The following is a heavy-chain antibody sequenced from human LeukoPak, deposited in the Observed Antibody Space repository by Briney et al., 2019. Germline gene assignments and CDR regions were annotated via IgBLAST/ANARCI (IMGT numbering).Heavy chain of an antibody. J-gene: IGHJ4*02. CDR2: ISSSRSYI. CDR3: ARDDGYSYGPNTYYFDY. V-gene: IGHV3-21*01. D-gene: IGHD5-18*01. CDR1: GFTFSSYS. Sequence: GGSLRLSCAASGFTFSSYSMNWVRQAPGKGLEWVSFISSSRSYIYYADSVKGRFTISRDNAKNSLYLQMNSLRAEDTAVYYCARDDGYSYGPNTYYFDYWGQGTLVTVSS.